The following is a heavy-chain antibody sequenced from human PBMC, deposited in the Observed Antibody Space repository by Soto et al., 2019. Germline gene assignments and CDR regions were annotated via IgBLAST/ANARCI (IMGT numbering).Heavy chain of an antibody. CDR3: ARVSYYDSSGYDDDGTNWFDP. V-gene: IGHV4-4*02. D-gene: IGHD3-22*01. J-gene: IGHJ5*02. CDR2: IYHSGST. Sequence: SETLSLTCAVSGGSISSSNWWSWVRQPPGKGLEWIGEIYHSGSTNYNPSLKSRVTISVDKSKNQFSLKLSSVTAADTAVYYCARVSYYDSSGYDDDGTNWFDPWGQGTLVTVSS. CDR1: GGSISSSNW.